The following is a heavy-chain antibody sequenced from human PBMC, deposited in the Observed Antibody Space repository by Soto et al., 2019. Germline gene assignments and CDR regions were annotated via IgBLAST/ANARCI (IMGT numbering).Heavy chain of an antibody. J-gene: IGHJ4*02. D-gene: IGHD2-2*01. CDR1: RFTISGYN. CDR3: ARGYCTSTDCYAHLDC. Sequence: ELQLVESGGGLVKPGGSLRLSCAASRFTISGYNMNWVRQAPGKGLEWVSSMRSSSSHIYYADSVRGRITSPRDNAKSSLFLQMNSLGAADTAVYYCARGYCTSTDCYAHLDCWGQGTLVTVSS. CDR2: MRSSSSHI. V-gene: IGHV3-21*01.